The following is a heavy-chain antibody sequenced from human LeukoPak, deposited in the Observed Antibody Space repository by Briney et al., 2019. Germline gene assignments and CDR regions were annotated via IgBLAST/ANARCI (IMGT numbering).Heavy chain of an antibody. CDR1: GGSFSGYY. J-gene: IGHJ5*02. D-gene: IGHD2-15*01. CDR3: AITGDCSGGICYGNWFDP. CDR2: TNHSGST. V-gene: IGHV4-34*01. Sequence: PSETLSLTCAVYGGSFSGYYWSWIRQPPGKGLEWIGETNHSGSTNYNPSLKSRVTISVDTSKNQFSLKLSSVTAADTAVYYCAITGDCSGGICYGNWFDPWGQGTLVTVSS.